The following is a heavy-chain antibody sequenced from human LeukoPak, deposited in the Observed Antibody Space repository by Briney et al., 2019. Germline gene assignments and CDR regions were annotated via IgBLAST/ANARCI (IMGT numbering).Heavy chain of an antibody. CDR2: INQNGGVK. CDR3: TRTVNSASDF. CDR1: GFSFADIP. J-gene: IGHJ4*02. V-gene: IGHV3-7*03. Sequence: GGSLRLSCTTSGFSFADIPMSWFRQAPGKGLEWVATINQNGGVKYYVDSVKGRFTISRDNAKTSLFLQMNSLRIDDTAMYYCTRTVNSASDFWGQGTLVTVSS. D-gene: IGHD4-23*01.